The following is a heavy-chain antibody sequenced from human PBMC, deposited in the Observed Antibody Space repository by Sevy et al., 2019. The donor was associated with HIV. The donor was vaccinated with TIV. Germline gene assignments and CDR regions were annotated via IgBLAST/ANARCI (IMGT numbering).Heavy chain of an antibody. Sequence: SETLSLTCTVSGGSISSGGYYWSWIRQHPGKGLEWNGYIYYSGSTYYNPSLKSRVTISVDTSKNQFSLKLSSVTAADTAVYYCARDLSGGNTAMPRGYFDYWGQGTLVTVSS. D-gene: IGHD5-18*01. CDR1: GGSISSGGYY. CDR2: IYYSGST. J-gene: IGHJ4*02. CDR3: ARDLSGGNTAMPRGYFDY. V-gene: IGHV4-31*03.